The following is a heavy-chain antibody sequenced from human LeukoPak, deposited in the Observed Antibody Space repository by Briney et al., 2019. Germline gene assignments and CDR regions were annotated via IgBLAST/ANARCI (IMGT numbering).Heavy chain of an antibody. V-gene: IGHV3-33*01. CDR2: IWYDGSNK. CDR3: AREGRGQNYDFWSGYHYYYMDA. CDR1: GFTFSSYG. Sequence: GRSLRLSCAASGFTFSSYGMHWVRQAPGKGLEWVAVIWYDGSNKYYADSVKGRFTISRDNSKNTLYLQMNSLRAEDTAVYYCAREGRGQNYDFWSGYHYYYMDAWGKGTTVTVSS. J-gene: IGHJ6*03. D-gene: IGHD3-3*01.